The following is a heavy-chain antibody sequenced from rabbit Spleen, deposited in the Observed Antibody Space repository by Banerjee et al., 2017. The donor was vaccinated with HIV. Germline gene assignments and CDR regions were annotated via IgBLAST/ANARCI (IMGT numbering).Heavy chain of an antibody. J-gene: IGHJ4*01. CDR1: GFDFSSYG. D-gene: IGHD1-1*01. CDR2: MELLFRST. Sequence: QEQLVESGGGLVQPGGSLKLSCKASGFDFSSYGVSWVHQAPGKGLEWIGYMELLFRSTSYATWVNGRFTISSHNAQNTLYLQLNSLTVADSATYFCVRGASSSGYYSLWGPGTLVTVS. CDR3: VRGASSSGYYSL. V-gene: IGHV1S47*01.